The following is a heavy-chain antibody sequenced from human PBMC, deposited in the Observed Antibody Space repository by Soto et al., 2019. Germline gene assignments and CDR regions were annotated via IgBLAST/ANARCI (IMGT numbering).Heavy chain of an antibody. V-gene: IGHV3-30-3*01. CDR2: ISYDGSNK. Sequence: QVQLVESGGGVVQPGRSLRLSCAASGFTFSSYAMHWVRQAPGKGLEWVAVISYDGSNKYYADSVKGRFTISRDNSKNTLYLQMNSLRAEVTAVYYCARAPGSWHLYYFDYWGQGTLVTVSS. J-gene: IGHJ4*02. D-gene: IGHD1-26*01. CDR1: GFTFSSYA. CDR3: ARAPGSWHLYYFDY.